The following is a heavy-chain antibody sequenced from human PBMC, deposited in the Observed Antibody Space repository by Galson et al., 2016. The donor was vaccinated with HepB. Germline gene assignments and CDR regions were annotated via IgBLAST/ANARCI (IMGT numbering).Heavy chain of an antibody. V-gene: IGHV1-46*01. CDR3: ARDAGERDYFDY. D-gene: IGHD6-13*01. J-gene: IGHJ4*02. CDR1: GYTFTSNY. Sequence: SVKVSCKASGYTFTSNYMHWVRQAPGQGLEWMGIINPVGGGTTYAQKVQGRVTMTRDTSTDTFYIEMSSLKSDDTAVYFCARDAGERDYFDYWGQGTLITVSS. CDR2: INPVGGGT.